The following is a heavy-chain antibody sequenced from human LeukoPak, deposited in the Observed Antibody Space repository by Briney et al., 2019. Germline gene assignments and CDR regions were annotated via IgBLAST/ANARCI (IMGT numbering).Heavy chain of an antibody. CDR1: GFTFSSYS. CDR3: ARAEDGSITGFDY. J-gene: IGHJ4*02. D-gene: IGHD3-10*01. V-gene: IGHV3-48*04. CDR2: ISSYSSTI. Sequence: GGSLRLSCEASGFTFSSYSMNWVRQAPGKGLEWVSYISSYSSTIYYADFVRGRFTISRDNAKNSLYLQLNSLRAEDTAVYYCARAEDGSITGFDYWGQGTLVTVSS.